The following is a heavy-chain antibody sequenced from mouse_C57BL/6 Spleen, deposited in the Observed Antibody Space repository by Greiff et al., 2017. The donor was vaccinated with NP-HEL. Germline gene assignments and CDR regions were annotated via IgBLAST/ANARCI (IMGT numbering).Heavy chain of an antibody. CDR1: GYTFTDHS. J-gene: IGHJ1*03. CDR3: ARSYSSRLYWYFDV. Sequence: VKLMESDAELVKPGASVKISCTVSGYTFTDHSIYWMKQRPEQGLEWIGYIYPRDGSTKYNEKFKGKATLTADKSSSTDNMQLNSLTSEDSAVYVCARSYSSRLYWYFDVWGTGTTVTVSS. V-gene: IGHV1-78*01. CDR2: IYPRDGST. D-gene: IGHD1-1*01.